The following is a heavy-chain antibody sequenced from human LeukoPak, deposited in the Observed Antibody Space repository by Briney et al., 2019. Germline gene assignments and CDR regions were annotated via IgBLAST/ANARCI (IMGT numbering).Heavy chain of an antibody. CDR2: MYTSVTT. J-gene: IGHJ4*02. D-gene: IGHD1-14*01. Sequence: SESLSLTCTVSGASISTYYWTWVRQPPGRGLEWIGSMYTSVTTKYNPSLKSRGTISVDTSKNRSSLNLISVTAADTAVYYCARHLAPYRPFHDWGQGSLVTVSS. CDR3: ARHLAPYRPFHD. CDR1: GASISTYY. V-gene: IGHV4-4*09.